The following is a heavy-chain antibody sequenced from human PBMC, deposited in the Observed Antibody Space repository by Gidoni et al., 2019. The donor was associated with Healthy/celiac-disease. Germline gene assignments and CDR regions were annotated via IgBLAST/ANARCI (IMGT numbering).Heavy chain of an antibody. CDR3: ARELYGMDV. J-gene: IGHJ6*02. V-gene: IGHV1-69*08. Sequence: QVQLVQSGAEVKKPGSSVKVSCKASGGTFRSYTSSWVRQAPGPGLEWMGRIIPILGIANYAQKFQGRVTLPAAKSTSTAYMELSSLRSEDTAVYYCARELYGMDVWGQGTTVTVSS. CDR1: GGTFRSYT. CDR2: IIPILGIA.